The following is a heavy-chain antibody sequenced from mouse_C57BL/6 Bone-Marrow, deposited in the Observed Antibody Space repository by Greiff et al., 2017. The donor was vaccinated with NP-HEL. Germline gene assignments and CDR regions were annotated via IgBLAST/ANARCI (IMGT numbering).Heavy chain of an antibody. CDR2: ILPGSGST. V-gene: IGHV1-9*01. D-gene: IGHD1-1*01. Sequence: VQLQQSGPELVKPGASVKISCKASGYSFTDYNMNWVKQSNGKSLEWIGEILPGSGSTNYNEKFKGKATFTADTSSNTAYMQLSSLTTEDSAIYYCARRGLLYAMDYWGQGTSVTVSS. CDR3: ARRGLLYAMDY. J-gene: IGHJ4*01. CDR1: GYSFTDYN.